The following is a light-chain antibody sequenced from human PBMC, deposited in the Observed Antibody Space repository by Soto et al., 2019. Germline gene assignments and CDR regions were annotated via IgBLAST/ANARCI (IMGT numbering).Light chain of an antibody. CDR2: DES. CDR3: QKYKSWPET. CDR1: QSVSSSY. J-gene: IGKJ1*01. V-gene: IGKV3-20*01. Sequence: EIVLTQSPGTLSFSPGERGTLSCRASQSVSSSYLDWYRQKTGQAPRLFSYDESTRATGIPDRFSGSGSGTECTRTISRLKSADFAVDYCQKYKSWPETFGQGTKVDIK.